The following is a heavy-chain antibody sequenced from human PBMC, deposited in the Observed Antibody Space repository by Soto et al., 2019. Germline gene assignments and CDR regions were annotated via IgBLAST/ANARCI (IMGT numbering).Heavy chain of an antibody. CDR3: AKDRGAGGRFSGIAEAGIPS. Sequence: EVQLLESGGGLVQPGGSLRLSCAASGFTFSSYAMSWVRQTPGKGLEWVSGISGGGGNTYYADSVTGRFTISRDNSRNTLYLQMNSLRAADTAIYYCAKDRGAGGRFSGIAEAGIPSWGQGTLVTVSS. V-gene: IGHV3-23*01. J-gene: IGHJ5*02. CDR2: ISGGGGNT. CDR1: GFTFSSYA. D-gene: IGHD6-19*01.